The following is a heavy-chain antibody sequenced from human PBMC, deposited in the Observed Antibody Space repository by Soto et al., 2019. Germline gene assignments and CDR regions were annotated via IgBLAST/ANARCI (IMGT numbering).Heavy chain of an antibody. D-gene: IGHD1-26*01. CDR1: GGTFSSYA. CDR3: AREVGAIDNWFDP. V-gene: IGHV1-69*06. CDR2: IIPIFGTA. J-gene: IGHJ5*02. Sequence: SVKVSCKASGGTFSSYAISWVRQAPGQGLEWMGGIIPIFGTANYAQKFQGRVTITADKSTSTAYMELSSLRPEDTAVYYCAREVGAIDNWFDPWGQGTLVTVSS.